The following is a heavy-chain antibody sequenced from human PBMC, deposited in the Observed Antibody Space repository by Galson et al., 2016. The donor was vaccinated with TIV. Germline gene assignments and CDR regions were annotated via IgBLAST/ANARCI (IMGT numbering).Heavy chain of an antibody. CDR2: IYSGGTP. CDR1: GFAVSSNQ. V-gene: IGHV3-53*01. CDR3: ARVQESLAAVEAFDV. Sequence: SLRLSCAASGFAVSSNQMNWVRQAPGKGLEWVSTIYSGGTPEYADSVKGRFIISRDTLKNTVSLQMNTLRTEDTAVYFCARVQESLAAVEAFDVWGQGTLVTVPS. D-gene: IGHD2-15*01. J-gene: IGHJ3*01.